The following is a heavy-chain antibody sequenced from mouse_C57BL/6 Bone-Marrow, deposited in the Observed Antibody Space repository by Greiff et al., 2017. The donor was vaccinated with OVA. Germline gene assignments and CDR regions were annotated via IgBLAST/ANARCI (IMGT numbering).Heavy chain of an antibody. D-gene: IGHD4-1*01. CDR3: ARWRTRLGPYY. CDR2: INPYNGGT. V-gene: IGHV1-19*01. J-gene: IGHJ2*01. CDR1: GYTFTDYY. Sequence: EVQLQQSGPVLVKPGASVKMSCKASGYTFTDYYMNWVKQSHGKSLEWIGVINPYNGGTSYNQKFKGKATLTVDKSSSTAYMELNSLTSEDSAVYYCARWRTRLGPYYWGQGTTLTVSS.